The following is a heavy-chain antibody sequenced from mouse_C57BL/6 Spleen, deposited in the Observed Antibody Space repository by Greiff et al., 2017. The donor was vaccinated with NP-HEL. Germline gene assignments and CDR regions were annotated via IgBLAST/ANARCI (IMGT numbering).Heavy chain of an antibody. V-gene: IGHV1-53*01. J-gene: IGHJ4*01. CDR1: GYTFTSYW. CDR2: INPSNGGT. D-gene: IGHD1-1*01. Sequence: QVQLQQPGTELVKPGASVKLSCKASGYTFTSYWMQWVKQRPGQGLEWIGNINPSNGGTNYNEKFKSKATLTVDKSSSTAYMQLSSLTSEDSAVYYCARAGTTVVALYYYAMDYWGQGTSVTVSS. CDR3: ARAGTTVVALYYYAMDY.